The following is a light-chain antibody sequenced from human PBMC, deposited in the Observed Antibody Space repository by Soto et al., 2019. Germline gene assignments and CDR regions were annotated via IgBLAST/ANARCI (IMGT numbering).Light chain of an antibody. V-gene: IGKV1-27*01. CDR2: AAA. J-gene: IGKJ3*01. Sequence: DIQMTQSPSSLSASVGDRVTITCRASQGIGNYLAWYQQKPGNVPKLLIYAAATLHSGVTSRFSGSGSGTDFSLTISSLQPEDVATYYCQRYNSAPLVTFGPGTKVDLK. CDR1: QGIGNY. CDR3: QRYNSAPLVT.